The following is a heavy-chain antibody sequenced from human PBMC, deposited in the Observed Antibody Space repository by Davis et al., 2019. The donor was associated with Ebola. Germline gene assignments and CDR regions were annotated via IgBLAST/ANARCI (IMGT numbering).Heavy chain of an antibody. CDR2: INPDGTTT. D-gene: IGHD3-16*01. Sequence: GESLKISCAAPGFTFSDHWMHWIRQAPGKGLVWVSRINPDGTTTLYADSVEGRFTISRDNAKNTLFLQMDSLRAEDTAVYYCATDPYGGNPQSADYWGQGSLVTVSS. CDR3: ATDPYGGNPQSADY. CDR1: GFTFSDHW. J-gene: IGHJ4*02. V-gene: IGHV3-74*03.